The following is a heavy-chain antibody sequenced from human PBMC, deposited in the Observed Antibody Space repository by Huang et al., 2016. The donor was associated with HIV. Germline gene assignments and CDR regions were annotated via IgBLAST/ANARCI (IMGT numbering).Heavy chain of an antibody. D-gene: IGHD3-22*01. J-gene: IGHJ4*02. CDR3: ARDPRIQSWLNFFDY. V-gene: IGHV3-74*01. CDR2: IDSDGSST. CDR1: GFSISSYW. Sequence: EVQLVESGGGLVQPGGSLRLSCAASGFSISSYWMHWVRQAPGKGWVWVSRIDSDGSSTSYADSVNGRFTISRAHAKNTLYLQMNSLRAEDTAVYYCARDPRIQSWLNFFDYWGQGTLVSVSS.